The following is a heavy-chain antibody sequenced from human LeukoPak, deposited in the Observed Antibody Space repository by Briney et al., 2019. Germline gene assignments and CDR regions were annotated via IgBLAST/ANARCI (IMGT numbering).Heavy chain of an antibody. CDR3: ASGGYKLDY. CDR1: GYTFTGHY. CDR2: INPNSGAT. V-gene: IGHV1-2*02. J-gene: IGHJ4*02. D-gene: IGHD5-18*01. Sequence: ASVNVSGKASGYTFTGHYMHWGRQAPGQGLEWMGWINPNSGATNYAQKFQGRVTMTRDTSVSTAYMELSTLRSDDTAVYYCASGGYKLDYWGQGTLVTVSS.